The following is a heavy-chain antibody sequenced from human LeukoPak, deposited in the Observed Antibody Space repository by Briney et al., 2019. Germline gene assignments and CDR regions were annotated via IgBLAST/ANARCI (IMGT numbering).Heavy chain of an antibody. V-gene: IGHV3-30-3*01. CDR1: GFTFSSYA. J-gene: IGHJ3*02. Sequence: GGSLRLSCAASGFTFSSYAMHWVRQAPGKGLEWVAVISYDGSNKYYADSVKGRFTISRDNSKNTLYLQMNSLRAEDTAVYYCASGLEQWLVGAFDIWGRGTMVTVSS. CDR3: ASGLEQWLVGAFDI. D-gene: IGHD6-19*01. CDR2: ISYDGSNK.